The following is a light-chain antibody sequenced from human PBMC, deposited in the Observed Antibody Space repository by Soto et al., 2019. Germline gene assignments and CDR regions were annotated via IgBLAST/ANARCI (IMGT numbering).Light chain of an antibody. CDR1: QSVSTN. CDR3: QQYNNWPRT. CDR2: EAS. J-gene: IGKJ2*01. V-gene: IGKV3-11*01. Sequence: EIVLTQSPATLSLSLGARATLSCRASQSVSTNLAWYQQKPGQAPRLLIYEASNRAPGIPARFSGSGSGTDFTLTISSLEPEDFAVYYCQQYNNWPRTFGQGTKLEIK.